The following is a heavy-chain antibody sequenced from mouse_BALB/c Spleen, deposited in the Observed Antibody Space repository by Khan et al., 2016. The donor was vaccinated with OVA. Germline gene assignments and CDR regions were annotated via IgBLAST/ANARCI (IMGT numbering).Heavy chain of an antibody. D-gene: IGHD1-1*01. V-gene: IGHV1-76*01. Sequence: QVRLQQSGAELVRPGASVKLSCKTSGYIFTSYWIHWVKQRSGQGLEWIARIYPGTGSTYYNEKFKGKATLTAEKSSSTAYMQLSSLKSEDSAVSFCSRAYGSNYSMYYSGQGTSVTVSS. CDR1: GYIFTSYW. CDR3: SRAYGSNYSMYY. J-gene: IGHJ4*01. CDR2: IYPGTGST.